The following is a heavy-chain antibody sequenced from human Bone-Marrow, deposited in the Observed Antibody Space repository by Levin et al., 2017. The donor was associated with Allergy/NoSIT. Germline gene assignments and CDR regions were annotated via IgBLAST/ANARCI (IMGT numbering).Heavy chain of an antibody. V-gene: IGHV3-23*01. Sequence: GGSLRLSCVASGSTFTNYALSWVRKAPGKGLEGISAISGGGENKYYANPVKGRFTISRDNSKNTLFLQMDSLRAEDTALYYCANSWSYCGDGCYSYHFDYCGQGTVVTVSS. D-gene: IGHD2-21*02. CDR1: GSTFTNYA. CDR3: ANSWSYCGDGCYSYHFDY. J-gene: IGHJ4*02. CDR2: ISGGGENK.